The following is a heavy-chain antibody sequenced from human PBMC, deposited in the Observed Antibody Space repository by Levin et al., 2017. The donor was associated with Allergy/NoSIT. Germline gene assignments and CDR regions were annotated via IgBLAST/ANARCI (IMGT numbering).Heavy chain of an antibody. J-gene: IGHJ4*02. CDR2: INHSGST. Sequence: SQTLSLTCAVYCGSFSGSYWNWIRQPPGKGLEWIGEINHSGSTNYNPSLKSRVTISVDTSKNQFSLKVTSVTAADTAVYYCARGLTEYSSSYYYFDSWGQGTLVTVSS. CDR1: CGSFSGSY. V-gene: IGHV4-34*01. CDR3: ARGLTEYSSSYYYFDS. D-gene: IGHD6-13*01.